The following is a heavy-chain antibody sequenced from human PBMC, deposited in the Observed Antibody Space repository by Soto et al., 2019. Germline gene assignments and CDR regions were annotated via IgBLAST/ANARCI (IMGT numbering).Heavy chain of an antibody. Sequence: QVQLVQSGAEVKKPGSSVKVSCKASGGTFSSYAISWVRQAPGQGLEWMGGIIPIFGTANYAQKFQGRVTITADESTSTAYMELSSLRSEDTAVYYGERDRQWSSSGWQYFDYWGQGTLVTVSS. D-gene: IGHD6-19*01. CDR3: ERDRQWSSSGWQYFDY. J-gene: IGHJ4*02. CDR2: IIPIFGTA. V-gene: IGHV1-69*01. CDR1: GGTFSSYA.